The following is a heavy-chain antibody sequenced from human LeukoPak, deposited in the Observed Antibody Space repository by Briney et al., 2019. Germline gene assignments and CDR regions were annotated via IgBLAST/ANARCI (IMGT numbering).Heavy chain of an antibody. D-gene: IGHD2-2*01. CDR2: ITDNGDNT. CDR1: GFAFSNSP. Sequence: GGSLRLSCAASGFAFSNSPLSWVRQAPGKGLFWVSSITDNGDNTYYADSVKGRFTISRDNSKNTLYLQMNSLRAEDTAVYYCASSPPHGSIFVPLDFWGQGTLVTVSS. CDR3: ASSPPHGSIFVPLDF. V-gene: IGHV3-23*01. J-gene: IGHJ4*02.